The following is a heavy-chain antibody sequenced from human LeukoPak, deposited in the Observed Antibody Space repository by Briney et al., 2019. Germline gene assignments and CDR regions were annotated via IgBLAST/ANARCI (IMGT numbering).Heavy chain of an antibody. D-gene: IGHD6-19*01. CDR3: ARVTAVAGRRYFDY. Sequence: SETLSLTCTVSGGPISSGGYYWSWIRQHPGKGLEWIGYIYYSGSTYYNPSLKSRVTISVDTSKNQFSLKLSSVTAADTAVYYCARVTAVAGRRYFDYWGQGTLVTVS. CDR1: GGPISSGGYY. CDR2: IYYSGST. J-gene: IGHJ4*02. V-gene: IGHV4-31*03.